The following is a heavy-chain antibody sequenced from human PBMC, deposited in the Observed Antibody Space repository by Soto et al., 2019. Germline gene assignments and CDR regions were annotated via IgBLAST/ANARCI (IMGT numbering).Heavy chain of an antibody. Sequence: ASVKVSFKGSGYTFTSYGISWGRQAPGQGLEWIGWISAYNGNTNYSQNLQGRFPMTKDTSTSTAYMELRSLRSDDTAVYYCARELNYDFWSRYCPGYLYYGIDXWGQGTMVTVS. D-gene: IGHD3-3*01. J-gene: IGHJ6*02. CDR2: ISAYNGNT. V-gene: IGHV1-18*01. CDR3: ARELNYDFWSRYCPGYLYYGIDX. CDR1: GYTFTSYG.